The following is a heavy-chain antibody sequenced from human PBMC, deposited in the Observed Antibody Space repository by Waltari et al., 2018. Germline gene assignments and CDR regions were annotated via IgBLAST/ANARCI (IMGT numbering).Heavy chain of an antibody. Sequence: EEQLVESGGGLVQPGGSLRLSCAASGFTLSNSWMHWVRQAPGEGLVWGSRMNTYWGITTYADSVTGRFTVSQDNPKNPLYPQMDRLGAGDTAVYFCVRGGLAGAGDYWGQGTLVTVPS. D-gene: IGHD6-13*01. CDR2: MNTYWGIT. CDR1: GFTLSNSW. J-gene: IGHJ4*02. V-gene: IGHV3-74*01. CDR3: VRGGLAGAGDY.